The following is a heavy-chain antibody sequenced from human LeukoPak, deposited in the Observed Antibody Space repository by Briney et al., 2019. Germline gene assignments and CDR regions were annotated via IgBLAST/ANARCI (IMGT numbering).Heavy chain of an antibody. CDR2: INNDGSST. V-gene: IGHV3-74*01. CDR3: ARVLGGYCSGTTCTLDY. J-gene: IGHJ4*02. D-gene: IGHD2-2*01. CDR1: GFTFSSYW. Sequence: GGSLRLSCAASGFTFSSYWMHWVRHAPGKGLVWVSRINNDGSSTNYVDSVKGRFTISRDNAKNTLYLQMNSLRAEDTAVYYCARVLGGYCSGTTCTLDYWGQGTLVTVSS.